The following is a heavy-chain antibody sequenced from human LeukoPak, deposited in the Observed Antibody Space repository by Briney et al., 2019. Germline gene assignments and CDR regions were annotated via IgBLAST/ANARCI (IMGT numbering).Heavy chain of an antibody. CDR1: GGSISSDNYY. J-gene: IGHJ5*02. CDR2: IHSSGTT. Sequence: SQTLSLTCTVSGGSISSDNYYWSWIRQPAGKGLEWIGRIHSSGTTNYNPHLKSRVTISVDTSDNRFSLKLTSVIAADTAVYYCARVFQLPFNYFDPWGQGALVTVSS. V-gene: IGHV4-61*02. CDR3: ARVFQLPFNYFDP.